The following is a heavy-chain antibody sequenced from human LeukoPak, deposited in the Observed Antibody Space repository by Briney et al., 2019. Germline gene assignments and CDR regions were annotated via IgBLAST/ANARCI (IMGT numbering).Heavy chain of an antibody. V-gene: IGHV3-74*01. CDR2: INSDGSST. J-gene: IGHJ6*02. CDR3: ARDRVAATPVDYYYYYGMDV. Sequence: GGSLRLSCAASGFTFSSYWMHWVRQAPGKGLVWVSRINSDGSSTSYADSVKGRFTISRDNAKNTLYLQINSLRAEDTAVYYCARDRVAATPVDYYYYYGMDVWGQGTTVTVSS. CDR1: GFTFSSYW. D-gene: IGHD2-15*01.